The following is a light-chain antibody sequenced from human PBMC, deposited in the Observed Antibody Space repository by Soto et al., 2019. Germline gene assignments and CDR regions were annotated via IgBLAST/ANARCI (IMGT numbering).Light chain of an antibody. V-gene: IGKV3-20*01. J-gene: IGKJ3*01. CDR3: QQYDNLTFT. CDR2: DTF. Sequence: EIVLTQSPGTLSLSPGERGTLSCRASQSVSGNQLARRQQKPGQAPRLLIFDTFKRATGIPDRFSGSGSGTDFTLTISRLEPEDIAVYYCQQYDNLTFTFGPGTKVDIK. CDR1: QSVSGNQ.